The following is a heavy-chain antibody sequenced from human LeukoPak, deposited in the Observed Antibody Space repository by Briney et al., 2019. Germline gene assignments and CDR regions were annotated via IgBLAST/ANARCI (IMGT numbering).Heavy chain of an antibody. CDR1: GGSINSHY. V-gene: IGHV4-59*11. D-gene: IGHD3-10*01. CDR3: ASRPADTTWYGVFDY. CDR2: ISNTGNT. Sequence: SETLSLTCCVSGGSINSHYWSWIRQPPGKRLEWTGYISNTGNTNYNPSLASRVTMSVDTSRAQFFLRLSPVTAADTAIYYCASRPADTTWYGVFDYWSQGTLVTVSS. J-gene: IGHJ4*02.